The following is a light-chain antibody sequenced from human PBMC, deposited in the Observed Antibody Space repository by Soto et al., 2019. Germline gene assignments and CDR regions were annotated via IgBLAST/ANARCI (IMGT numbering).Light chain of an antibody. CDR3: QQYGTMPWT. J-gene: IGKJ1*01. Sequence: EIVLTQSPGTLSLAAGESATLSCRTSQSVIADHLAWYQQKPGQSPRLLMHGTFNRATGIPDRFSGSGSGTDFTLTISGLEPEDFAVYSCQQYGTMPWTFGQGTKVEL. V-gene: IGKV3-20*01. CDR2: GTF. CDR1: QSVIADH.